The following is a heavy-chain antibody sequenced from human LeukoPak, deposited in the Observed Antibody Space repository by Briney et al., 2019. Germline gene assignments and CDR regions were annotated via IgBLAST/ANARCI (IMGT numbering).Heavy chain of an antibody. D-gene: IGHD3-16*01. V-gene: IGHV3-53*01. CDR2: IYSGGST. CDR1: GFTFSSYA. CDR3: AREGAPGGNGMDV. Sequence: GGSLRLSCAASGFTFSSYAMSWVRQAPGKGLEWVSVIYSGGSTYYADSVKGRFTISRDNSKNTLYLQMNSLRAEDTAVYYCAREGAPGGNGMDVWGQGTTVTVSS. J-gene: IGHJ6*02.